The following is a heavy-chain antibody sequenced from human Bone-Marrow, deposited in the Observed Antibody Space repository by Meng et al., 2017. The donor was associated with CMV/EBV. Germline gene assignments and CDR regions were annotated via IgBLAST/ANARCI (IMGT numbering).Heavy chain of an antibody. D-gene: IGHD2-8*01. V-gene: IGHV4-39*07. Sequence: SETLSLTCTVSGGSISSSSYYWGWIRQPPGKGLEWIGSIYYSGSTYYNPSLKSRVTISVDTSKNQFSLKLSSVTAADTAVYYCARAGRIGVGMDVWGQGTTVTVSS. CDR2: IYYSGST. CDR3: ARAGRIGVGMDV. CDR1: GGSISSSSYY. J-gene: IGHJ6*02.